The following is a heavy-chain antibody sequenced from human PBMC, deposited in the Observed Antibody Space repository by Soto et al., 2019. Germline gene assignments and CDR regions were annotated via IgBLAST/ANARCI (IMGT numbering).Heavy chain of an antibody. CDR1: GGSVGSGSYY. CDR3: ARVPYTSTWYASPDY. V-gene: IGHV4-61*01. Sequence: QVQLQESGPGLVKPSETLSLTCSVSGGSVGSGSYYWSWIRQPPGKRLEYIGYIYFSGTTNYNPSLKSRVTISLDTSKNQLSLKLNSVTAADTAVYYCARVPYTSTWYASPDYWGQGTLVTVSS. D-gene: IGHD6-13*01. J-gene: IGHJ4*02. CDR2: IYFSGTT.